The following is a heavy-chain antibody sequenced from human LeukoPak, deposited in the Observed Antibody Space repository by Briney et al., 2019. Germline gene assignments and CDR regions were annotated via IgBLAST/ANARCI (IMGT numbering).Heavy chain of an antibody. V-gene: IGHV3-21*01. CDR1: GFSFSAYI. Sequence: GGSLRLSCAASGFSFSAYIMNWVRQAPGQGLEWVSSISSNSNYIYYADSVRGRFTISRDNAKNSLFLQMNSLRAEDTAVYYCARWLVGALKPGAFDVWSQGTMVTVSS. CDR3: ARWLVGALKPGAFDV. J-gene: IGHJ3*01. CDR2: ISSNSNYI. D-gene: IGHD1-26*01.